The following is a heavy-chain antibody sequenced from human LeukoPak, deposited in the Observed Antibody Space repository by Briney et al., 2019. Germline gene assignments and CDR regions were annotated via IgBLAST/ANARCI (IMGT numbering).Heavy chain of an antibody. CDR1: DDSFSCHY. CDR3: ARDPTTVTKGFDI. V-gene: IGHV4-59*11. J-gene: IGHJ3*02. CDR2: ISYSGSP. D-gene: IGHD4-17*01. Sequence: SETLSLTCTVCDDSFSCHYWTWIRQPPGKGLERSVYISYSGSPNYNPSLKSRVTISVDTSKNQFSLKLSSVTAADTAVYYCARDPTTVTKGFDIWGQGTMVTVSS.